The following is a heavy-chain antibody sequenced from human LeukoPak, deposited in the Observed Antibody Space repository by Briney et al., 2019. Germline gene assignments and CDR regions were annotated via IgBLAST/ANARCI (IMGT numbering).Heavy chain of an antibody. CDR1: GFTFTTYW. D-gene: IGHD3-22*01. J-gene: IGHJ5*02. V-gene: IGHV3-7*01. CDR2: IKQDGNER. CDR3: TRDHPMIAP. Sequence: GGSLRLSCAASGFTFTTYWMSWVRQAPGKGLEWVANIKQDGNERYYVDSVKGRFTISRDNAKNSLYLQMNSLRAEDTAVYYCTRDHPMIAPWGQGTLVTVSS.